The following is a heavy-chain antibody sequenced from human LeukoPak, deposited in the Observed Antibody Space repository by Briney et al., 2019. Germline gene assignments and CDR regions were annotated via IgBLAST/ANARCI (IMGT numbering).Heavy chain of an antibody. J-gene: IGHJ4*02. CDR2: IYPGDSDT. Sequence: GESLKISCKGSEYSFTSYWIGWVRQMPGKGLEWMGIIYPGDSDTRYSPSFQGQVTISADKSISTAYLQWSSLKASDTAMYYCARQGLELVVPEPFNHWGQGTLVTVSS. V-gene: IGHV5-51*01. D-gene: IGHD1-1*01. CDR3: ARQGLELVVPEPFNH. CDR1: EYSFTSYW.